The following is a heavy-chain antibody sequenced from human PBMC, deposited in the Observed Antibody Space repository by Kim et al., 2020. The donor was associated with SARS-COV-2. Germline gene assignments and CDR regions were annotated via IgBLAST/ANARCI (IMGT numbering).Heavy chain of an antibody. CDR3: ARDRRDGYND. V-gene: IGHV3-72*01. CDR2: TT. Sequence: TTEYAASATGRSTISRDDSKNSLYLQLNSLKTEDTAVYYCARDRRDGYNDWGQGTLVTVSS. J-gene: IGHJ4*02. D-gene: IGHD5-12*01.